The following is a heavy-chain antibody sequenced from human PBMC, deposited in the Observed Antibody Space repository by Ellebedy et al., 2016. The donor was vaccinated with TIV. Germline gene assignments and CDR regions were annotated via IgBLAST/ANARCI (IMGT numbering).Heavy chain of an antibody. J-gene: IGHJ3*02. V-gene: IGHV4-34*01. D-gene: IGHD3-22*01. CDR1: GGSFSTYY. Sequence: MPSETLSLTRAVYGGSFSTYYWSWIRQPPGKGLEWIGEISHSGSTNYSPSLKSRVSISVDTSKNQFSLKLRSVTAADTAVYYCARGSHYMIAVVITSDAFDIWGQGTMVTVSS. CDR2: ISHSGST. CDR3: ARGSHYMIAVVITSDAFDI.